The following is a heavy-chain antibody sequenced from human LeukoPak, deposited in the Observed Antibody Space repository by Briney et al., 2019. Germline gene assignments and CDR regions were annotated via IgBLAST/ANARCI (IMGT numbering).Heavy chain of an antibody. J-gene: IGHJ4*02. D-gene: IGHD5-18*01. Sequence: GGYLRLYCAASGFTCSGYWMSWVPQAPGKGLKGVANIKQDGSEEDYVDSVKGRFTVSRDNAKTSLYLHINSLRADDMDDYDCARGDTDTACWGQGTLVTVS. CDR2: IKQDGSEE. CDR1: GFTCSGYW. CDR3: ARGDTDTAC. V-gene: IGHV3-7*04.